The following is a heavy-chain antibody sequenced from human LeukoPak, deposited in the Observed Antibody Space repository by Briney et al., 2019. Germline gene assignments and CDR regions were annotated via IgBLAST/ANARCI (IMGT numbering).Heavy chain of an antibody. CDR1: GFTFSSYA. CDR3: AILPGYSSSWYEVDY. V-gene: IGHV3-23*01. D-gene: IGHD6-13*01. CDR2: ISGSGGST. Sequence: GGSLRLSCAASGFTFSSYAMSWVRQAPGKGLEWVSGISGSGGSTYYADSVKGRFTISRDNSKNTLYLQMNSPRAEDTAIYYCAILPGYSSSWYEVDYWGQGTLVTVSS. J-gene: IGHJ4*02.